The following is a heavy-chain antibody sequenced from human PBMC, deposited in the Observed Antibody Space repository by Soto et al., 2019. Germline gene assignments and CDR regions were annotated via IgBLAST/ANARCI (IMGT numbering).Heavy chain of an antibody. Sequence: EVQLLESGGGLVQPGGSLRLSCAASEFTFSSYAMSWVRQAPGKGLEWVSAISGSGDRTYYADSVKGRFTISRDNSRNTLHLQMNSLRVEDTAVYYCAKTLLSTSWYGLHDYGSQGTLVTVSS. CDR1: EFTFSSYA. CDR3: AKTLLSTSWYGLHDY. D-gene: IGHD6-13*01. J-gene: IGHJ4*02. V-gene: IGHV3-23*01. CDR2: ISGSGDRT.